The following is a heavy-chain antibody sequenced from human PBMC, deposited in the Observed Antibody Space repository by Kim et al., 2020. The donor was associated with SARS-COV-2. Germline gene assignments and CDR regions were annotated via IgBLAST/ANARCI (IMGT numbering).Heavy chain of an antibody. J-gene: IGHJ6*02. CDR2: AT. V-gene: IGHV3-73*01. Sequence: ATAYAASVKGRFTISRDDSKNTAYLQMNSLKTEDTAVYYCTSEGSYGMDVWGQGTTVTVSS. D-gene: IGHD6-6*01. CDR3: TSEGSYGMDV.